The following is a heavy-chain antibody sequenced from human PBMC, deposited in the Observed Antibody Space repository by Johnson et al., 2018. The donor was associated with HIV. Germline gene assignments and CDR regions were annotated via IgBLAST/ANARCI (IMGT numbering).Heavy chain of an antibody. V-gene: IGHV3-30*03. CDR1: GFIFSDYG. CDR3: ARAYSYGVFDI. Sequence: QVQLVESGGGVVQPGRSLRLSCAASGFIFSDYGMHWVRQAPGKGLEWVAVVSYDGSNKYYADSVKGRFTISRDNSKNMLYLQMNSLRAEDTALYYCARAYSYGVFDIWGQGTMVTVSS. D-gene: IGHD5-18*01. CDR2: VSYDGSNK. J-gene: IGHJ3*02.